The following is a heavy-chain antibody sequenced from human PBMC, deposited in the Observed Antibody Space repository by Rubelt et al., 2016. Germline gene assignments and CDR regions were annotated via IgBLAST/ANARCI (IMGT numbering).Heavy chain of an antibody. CDR1: GGSFSGYY. D-gene: IGHD6-19*01. V-gene: IGHV4-34*01. CDR3: ARDRTPYSSAWPFDI. CDR2: IYYSGST. Sequence: QVQLQQWGAGLLKPSETLSLTCAVYGGSFSGYYWSWIRQPPGKGLEWIGYIYYSGSTYYNPSLKSRVTISVDTSKNQFAPKLSSVTAADTAVYYCARDRTPYSSAWPFDIWGQGTMVTVSS. J-gene: IGHJ3*02.